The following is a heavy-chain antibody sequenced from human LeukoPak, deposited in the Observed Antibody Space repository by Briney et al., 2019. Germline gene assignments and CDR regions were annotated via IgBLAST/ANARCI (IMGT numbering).Heavy chain of an antibody. D-gene: IGHD2-21*02. J-gene: IGHJ2*01. Sequence: PGGSLRLSCVASGFTFRNYGMHWVRQAPGKGLEWVAVIWYDGTNKYYVDSVKGRFTISRDNYKNTLYLQMDGLRVEDTAVYYCARGPCGDDCFSYWYFDLWGRGTLVTVSS. CDR3: ARGPCGDDCFSYWYFDL. V-gene: IGHV3-33*01. CDR1: GFTFRNYG. CDR2: IWYDGTNK.